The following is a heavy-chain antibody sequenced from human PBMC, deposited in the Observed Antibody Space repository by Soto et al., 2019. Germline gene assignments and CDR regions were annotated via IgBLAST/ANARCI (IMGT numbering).Heavy chain of an antibody. CDR1: GASIISSSYY. CDR3: ARERLAVAGKGGWFDP. CDR2: INYSGST. D-gene: IGHD6-19*01. V-gene: IGHV4-39*02. J-gene: IGHJ5*02. Sequence: SETLSLTCTVSGASIISSSYYWGWIRQPPGKGLEWIGSINYSGSTYYNPSLKSRGTISADTSKNQCSLKLRSVTAADTAVYYCARERLAVAGKGGWFDPWGQETLVTVSS.